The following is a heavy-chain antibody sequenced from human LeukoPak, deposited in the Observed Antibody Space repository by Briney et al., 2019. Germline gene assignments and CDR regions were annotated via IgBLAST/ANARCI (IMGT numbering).Heavy chain of an antibody. V-gene: IGHV4-39*01. D-gene: IGHD3-9*01. CDR1: GGSISSSSYY. CDR2: IYYSGST. Sequence: SETLSLTCTVSGGSISSSSYYWGWLRQPPGKGLEWIGSIYYSGSTYYNPSLKSRVTISVDTSKNQFSLKLSSVTAADTAVYYCARRDILTATLDYWGQGTLVTVSS. CDR3: ARRDILTATLDY. J-gene: IGHJ4*02.